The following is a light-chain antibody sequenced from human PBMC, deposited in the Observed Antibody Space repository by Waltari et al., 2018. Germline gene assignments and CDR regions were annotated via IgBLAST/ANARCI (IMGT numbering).Light chain of an antibody. Sequence: DIQVTQSPSSLSASVGDTVTITCRASQGRNSWLAWYQQKPGKAPRSLIYATSTLQGGTPSRFSGSGSGTDFTLTIDSLQPEDFATYYCQQYYTFPPTFGGGTKVEIK. CDR2: ATS. CDR3: QQYYTFPPT. CDR1: QGRNSW. J-gene: IGKJ4*01. V-gene: IGKV1D-16*01.